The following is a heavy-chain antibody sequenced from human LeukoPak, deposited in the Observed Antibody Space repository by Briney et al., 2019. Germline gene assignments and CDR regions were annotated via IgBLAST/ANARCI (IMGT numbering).Heavy chain of an antibody. J-gene: IGHJ4*02. CDR2: IFPGSSYT. D-gene: IGHD6-19*01. V-gene: IGHV5-51*01. Sequence: GESLKISCKGSGYRFTSYWIGWVRQMPGKGLEGMGIIFPGSSYTRYRPSFQGQVPISADNSISTAYLQLSSLRASDTAMYYCASLLAQWLVRGVYYFDYWGQGTLVTVSS. CDR1: GYRFTSYW. CDR3: ASLLAQWLVRGVYYFDY.